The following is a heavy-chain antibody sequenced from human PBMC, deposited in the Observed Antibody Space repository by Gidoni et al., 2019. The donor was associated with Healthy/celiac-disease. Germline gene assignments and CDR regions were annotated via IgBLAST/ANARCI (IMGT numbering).Heavy chain of an antibody. V-gene: IGHV3-21*01. Sequence: EVQLVESGGGLVKPGGSLRLSCAASGFTFSSYSMNWVSQAPGKGLEWVSSISSSSSYIYYADSVKGRFTISRDNAKNSLYLQMNSLRAEDTAVYYCARDTPSGDSSGYYKENPNPTPFDYWGQGTLVTVSS. D-gene: IGHD3-22*01. CDR1: GFTFSSYS. CDR2: ISSSSSYI. CDR3: ARDTPSGDSSGYYKENPNPTPFDY. J-gene: IGHJ4*02.